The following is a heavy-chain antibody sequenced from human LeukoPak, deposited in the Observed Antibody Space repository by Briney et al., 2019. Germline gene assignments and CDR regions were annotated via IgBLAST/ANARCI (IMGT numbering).Heavy chain of an antibody. D-gene: IGHD3-9*01. CDR3: ARLLSYDVLTDNYYKYYMDV. CDR2: IHHTGST. CDR1: GDSLKSNNYY. V-gene: IGHV4-39*01. J-gene: IGHJ6*03. Sequence: PSETLSLTCNVSGDSLKSNNYYWGWIRKSPEKGLEWIGSIHHTGSTYYHPSLNSRLSMSVDTSNSQFALKVTSVTAADTAVYYCARLLSYDVLTDNYYKYYMDVWGKGTTVTVSS.